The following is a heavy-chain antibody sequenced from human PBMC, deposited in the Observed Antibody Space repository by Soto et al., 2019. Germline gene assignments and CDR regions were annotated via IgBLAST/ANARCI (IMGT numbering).Heavy chain of an antibody. CDR3: ARQGYCSNTACYTVDY. Sequence: GESLKISCTGSGYRFTNYWIGWVRQMPGKGLEWMGIIYPGDSNTRYSPSFQGQVPISADKSISTAYLQWISLKASDNARYFCARQGYCSNTACYTVDYWGQGTLVTVSS. J-gene: IGHJ4*02. V-gene: IGHV5-51*01. D-gene: IGHD2-2*02. CDR2: IYPGDSNT. CDR1: GYRFTNYW.